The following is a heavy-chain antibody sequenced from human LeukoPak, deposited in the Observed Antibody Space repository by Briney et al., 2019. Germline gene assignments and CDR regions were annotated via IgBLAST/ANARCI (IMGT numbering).Heavy chain of an antibody. V-gene: IGHV1-3*01. CDR3: ARDATYCSGGTCSYYGLDV. D-gene: IGHD2-15*01. CDR1: GYTFTIYA. Sequence: ASVKVSCKASGYTFTIYAMHWVRQAPGQRLEWMGWMYAGNGNTKYSQKFQGRVTISRDTSASTAYMELSSLTSEDTAVYYCARDATYCSGGTCSYYGLDVWGQGTTVTVSS. CDR2: MYAGNGNT. J-gene: IGHJ6*02.